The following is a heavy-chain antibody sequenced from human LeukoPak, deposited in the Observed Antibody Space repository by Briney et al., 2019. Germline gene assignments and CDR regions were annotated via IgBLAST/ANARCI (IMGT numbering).Heavy chain of an antibody. Sequence: GGSLSLSCVPSGFPFSIYAMHWVRQAPGKGLEYVSAISTDGGGTYYANSVKGRFTIYRDNSKNTLYLQMGSLRAEDMAVYYCARWGSTSCYDYWGQGTLVTVSS. CDR1: GFPFSIYA. D-gene: IGHD2-2*01. J-gene: IGHJ4*02. CDR2: ISTDGGGT. CDR3: ARWGSTSCYDY. V-gene: IGHV3-64*01.